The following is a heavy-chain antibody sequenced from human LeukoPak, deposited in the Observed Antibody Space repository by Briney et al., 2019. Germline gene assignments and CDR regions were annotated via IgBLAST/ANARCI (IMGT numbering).Heavy chain of an antibody. V-gene: IGHV3-23*01. CDR2: ISSSGETT. CDR3: AKDRPNYYGTNGHYYRRDGDC. D-gene: IGHD3-22*01. CDR1: GFTFSSYD. J-gene: IGHJ4*02. Sequence: GGSLRLSCVASGFTFSSYDMSWVRQAAGQGLEWFSSISSSGETTYYADSVKGRFTISRDNSRNTLYMQMNSLRAEDTDVYYCAKDRPNYYGTNGHYYRRDGDCWGQGTLVTVPS.